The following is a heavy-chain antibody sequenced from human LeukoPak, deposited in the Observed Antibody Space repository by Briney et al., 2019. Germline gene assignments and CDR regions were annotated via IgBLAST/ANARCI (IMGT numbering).Heavy chain of an antibody. J-gene: IGHJ4*02. CDR3: ASEEPSYGSGSLGY. CDR2: ISSSSSYR. CDR1: GFAFSSYS. Sequence: PGGSLRLSCAASGFAFSSYSMNWVRQAPGKGLEWVSYISSSSSYRSYADSVKGRFTISRDNAKNSLYLQMNSLRAEDTAVYYCASEEPSYGSGSLGYWGQGPLVTVSS. V-gene: IGHV3-21*01. D-gene: IGHD3-10*01.